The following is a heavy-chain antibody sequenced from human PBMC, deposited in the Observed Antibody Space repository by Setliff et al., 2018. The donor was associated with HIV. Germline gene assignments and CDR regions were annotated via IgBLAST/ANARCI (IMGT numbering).Heavy chain of an antibody. D-gene: IGHD2-8*01. Sequence: PSETLSLTCIVSRGSISSTSHYWGWVRQSPGRRLEWIGSIYYSGRTYYNPSPKSRVTMSVDTSTNQFSLDLTSVTAADTAVYFCAGEIAPAARLPNVGGPPPPGYYHYMDVWGKGTTVTVSS. V-gene: IGHV4-39*07. CDR3: AGEIAPAARLPNVGGPPPPGYYHYMDV. J-gene: IGHJ6*03. CDR2: IYYSGRT. CDR1: RGSISSTSHY.